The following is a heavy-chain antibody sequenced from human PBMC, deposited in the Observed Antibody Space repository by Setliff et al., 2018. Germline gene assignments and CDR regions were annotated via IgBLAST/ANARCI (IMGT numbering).Heavy chain of an antibody. V-gene: IGHV4-39*01. J-gene: IGHJ4*02. CDR2: IYYSGST. Sequence: PSETLSLTCTVSGGSISSSSYYWGWIRQPPGKGLEWIGSIYYSGSTYYNPSLKSRVTISVDTSKNQFSLKLSSVTAADTAVYYCAGLYYYGSGSYPAPIDYWGQGTLVTVSS. CDR1: GGSISSSSYY. CDR3: AGLYYYGSGSYPAPIDY. D-gene: IGHD3-10*01.